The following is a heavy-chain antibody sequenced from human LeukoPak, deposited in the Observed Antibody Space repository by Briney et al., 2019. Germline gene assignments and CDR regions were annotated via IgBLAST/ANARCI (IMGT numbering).Heavy chain of an antibody. D-gene: IGHD3-3*01. J-gene: IGHJ4*02. CDR3: ARVEESGSGYDY. V-gene: IGHV4-31*03. CDR2: IYYSGST. Sequence: SQTLSLTCTVSGGSISSGGYYWSWIRQHPGKGLEWIGYIYYSGSTYYNPSLKSRVTISVDTSKNQFSLKLSSVTAADTAVYYCARVEESGSGYDYWGQGTLVTVSS. CDR1: GGSISSGGYY.